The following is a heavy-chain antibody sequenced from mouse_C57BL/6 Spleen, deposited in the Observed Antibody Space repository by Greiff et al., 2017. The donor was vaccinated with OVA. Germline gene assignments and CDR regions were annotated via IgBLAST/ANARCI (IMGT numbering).Heavy chain of an antibody. V-gene: IGHV1-22*01. Sequence: DVQLQESGPELVKPGASVKMSCKASGYTFTDYNMHWVKQSHGKSLEWIGYINPNNGGTSYNQKFKGKATLTVNKSSSTAYMELRSLTSEDSAVYYCARDPIYYDYGAMDYWGQGTSVTVSS. D-gene: IGHD2-4*01. CDR1: GYTFTDYN. CDR3: ARDPIYYDYGAMDY. CDR2: INPNNGGT. J-gene: IGHJ4*01.